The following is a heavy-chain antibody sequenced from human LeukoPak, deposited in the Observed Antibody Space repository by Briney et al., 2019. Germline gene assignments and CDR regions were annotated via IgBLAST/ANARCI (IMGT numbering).Heavy chain of an antibody. Sequence: GGSLRLSCAASGFTFDDYAMHRVRQAPGKGLEWVSGISWNSGSIGYADSVKGRFTISRDNAKNSLYLQMNSLRAEDTALYYCAKDTCSGGSCYLDYWGQGTLVTVSS. CDR1: GFTFDDYA. J-gene: IGHJ4*02. V-gene: IGHV3-9*01. D-gene: IGHD2-15*01. CDR2: ISWNSGSI. CDR3: AKDTCSGGSCYLDY.